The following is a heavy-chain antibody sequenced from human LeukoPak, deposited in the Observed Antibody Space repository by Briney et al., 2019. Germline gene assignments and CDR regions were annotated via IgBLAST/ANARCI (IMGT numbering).Heavy chain of an antibody. D-gene: IGHD2-2*01. CDR2: INPNSGGT. J-gene: IGHJ4*02. V-gene: IGHV1-2*02. Sequence: GASVKVSCKASGYIFSGYYMHWVRQAPGQGLEWMGWINPNSGGTNYAQKFQGRVTMTRDTSISTAYMELSRLRSDDTAVYYCARDPPRSTSRKIQLFDYWGQGTLVTVSS. CDR1: GYIFSGYY. CDR3: ARDPPRSTSRKIQLFDY.